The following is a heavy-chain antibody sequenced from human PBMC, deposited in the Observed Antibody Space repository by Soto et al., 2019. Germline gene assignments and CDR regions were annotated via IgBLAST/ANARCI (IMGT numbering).Heavy chain of an antibody. V-gene: IGHV1-2*04. CDR1: GYTFTGYY. CDR3: ARGPYYYGSGSYLYYFDY. D-gene: IGHD3-10*01. Sequence: ASVKVSCKASGYTFTGYYMHWVRQAPGQGLEWMGWINPNSGGTNYAQKFQGWVTMTRDTSISTAYMELSRLRSDDTAVFYCARGPYYYGSGSYLYYFDYWGQGTLVTVSS. J-gene: IGHJ4*02. CDR2: INPNSGGT.